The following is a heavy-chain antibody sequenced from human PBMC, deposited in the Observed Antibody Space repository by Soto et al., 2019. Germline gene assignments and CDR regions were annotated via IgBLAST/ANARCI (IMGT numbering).Heavy chain of an antibody. Sequence: SETLSLTCTVSGGSISSYYWSWIRQPPGKGLEWIGYIYYSGSTNYNPSLKSRVTISVDTSKNQFSLKLSSVTAADTAVYYCAGQVKFGEDLYWGQGTLVTVSS. CDR2: IYYSGST. CDR1: GGSISSYY. J-gene: IGHJ4*02. V-gene: IGHV4-59*01. CDR3: AGQVKFGEDLY. D-gene: IGHD3-10*01.